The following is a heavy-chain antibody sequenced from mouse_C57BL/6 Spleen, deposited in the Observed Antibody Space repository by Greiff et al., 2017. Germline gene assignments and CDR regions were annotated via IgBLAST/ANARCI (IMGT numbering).Heavy chain of an antibody. CDR2: IDPSDSYT. CDR1: GYTFTSYW. D-gene: IGHD4-1*01. J-gene: IGHJ2*01. Sequence: VQLQQPGAELVRPGTSVKLSCKASGYTFTSYWMHWVKQRPGQGLEWIGVIDPSDSYTNYNQKFKGKATLTVDTSSSTAYMQLSSLTSEDSAVYYCARGPGSYFDYWGQGTTLTVSS. V-gene: IGHV1-59*01. CDR3: ARGPGSYFDY.